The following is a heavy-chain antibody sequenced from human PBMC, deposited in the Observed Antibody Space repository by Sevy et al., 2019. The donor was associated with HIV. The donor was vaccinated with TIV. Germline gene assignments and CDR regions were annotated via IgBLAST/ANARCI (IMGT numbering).Heavy chain of an antibody. D-gene: IGHD2-8*01. Sequence: GGSLRLSCAASGFSFSYYPMYWVRQAPGKGLEWVALISYDGVNQYYAASVKGRFTVSRDNSKNTLYLQMNSLRAEDTGVYYCARVEGRGEYLIYAYLDYWGQGALVTVSS. V-gene: IGHV3-30*01. CDR3: ARVEGRGEYLIYAYLDY. CDR1: GFSFSYYP. CDR2: ISYDGVNQ. J-gene: IGHJ4*02.